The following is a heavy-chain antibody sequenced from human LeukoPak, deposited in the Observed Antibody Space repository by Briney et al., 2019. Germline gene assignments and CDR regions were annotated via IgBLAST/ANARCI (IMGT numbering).Heavy chain of an antibody. J-gene: IGHJ4*02. D-gene: IGHD6-19*01. V-gene: IGHV3-74*01. CDR1: GFTFSDHW. Sequence: GGSLRLSCAASGFTFSDHWIHWVRHAPGKGLVWVSRINTDGSITNYADSVKGRFTISRDNSKNTLYLQMNSLRAEDTAVYYCARESVAGTDYWGQGTLVTVSS. CDR2: INTDGSIT. CDR3: ARESVAGTDY.